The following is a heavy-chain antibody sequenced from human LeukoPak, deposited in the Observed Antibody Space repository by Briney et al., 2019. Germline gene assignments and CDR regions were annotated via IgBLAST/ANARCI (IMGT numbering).Heavy chain of an antibody. J-gene: IGHJ3*01. CDR2: PHAIGRT. D-gene: IGHD3-22*01. Sequence: SETLSLTCTVTGGPMIDSYWYWIRHSAATGMEWIGQPHAIGRTNYNPSLKSRVIISLDTPKNQSSLSLSAVTAADTATYYCARILDRDAWGQGTLVTVSP. CDR1: GGPMIDSY. CDR3: ARILDRDA. V-gene: IGHV4-4*07.